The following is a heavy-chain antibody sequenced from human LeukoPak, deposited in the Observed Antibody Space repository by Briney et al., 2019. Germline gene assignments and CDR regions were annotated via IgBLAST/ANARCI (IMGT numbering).Heavy chain of an antibody. V-gene: IGHV1-2*02. CDR3: AREACSSTSCFPYSDY. CDR1: GYTFTGYY. J-gene: IGHJ4*02. CDR2: INPNSGGT. D-gene: IGHD2-2*01. Sequence: ASVKVSCKASGYTFTGYYMHLVRQAPGQGLEWMGWINPNSGGTNYAQKFQGRVTMTRDTSISTAYMELSRLRSDDTAVYYCAREACSSTSCFPYSDYWGQGTLVTVSS.